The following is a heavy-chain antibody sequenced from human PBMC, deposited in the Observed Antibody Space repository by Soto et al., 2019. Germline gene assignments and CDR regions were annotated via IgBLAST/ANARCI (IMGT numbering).Heavy chain of an antibody. D-gene: IGHD4-17*01. CDR2: IYYSGST. Sequence: SETLSLPCTVAGGSISSSSYYWGWKHKPPGKGLEWIGSIYYSGSTYYNPSLKSRVTISVDTSKNQFSLKLSSVTAADTAVYYCARLPTVTTGLFFDYWGQGTLVPVSS. J-gene: IGHJ4*02. V-gene: IGHV4-39*01. CDR3: ARLPTVTTGLFFDY. CDR1: GGSISSSSYY.